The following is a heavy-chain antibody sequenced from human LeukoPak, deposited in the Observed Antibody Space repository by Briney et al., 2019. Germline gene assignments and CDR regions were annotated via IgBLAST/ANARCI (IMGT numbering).Heavy chain of an antibody. CDR1: GYTFHSYW. CDR3: ARDTGYCSGGSCYGDF. CDR2: IYLGDSDT. D-gene: IGHD2-15*01. Sequence: GESLKISCKGSGYTFHSYWIAWVRQMPGKGLEWMGIIYLGDSDTRYSPSFQGQATVSADKSIRTAYLQWSSLKASDTAMYYCARDTGYCSGGSCYGDFWGQGTLVTVSS. V-gene: IGHV5-51*01. J-gene: IGHJ4*02.